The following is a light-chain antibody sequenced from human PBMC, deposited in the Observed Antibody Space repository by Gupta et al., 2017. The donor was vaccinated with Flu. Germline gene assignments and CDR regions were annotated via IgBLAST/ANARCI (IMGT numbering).Light chain of an antibody. V-gene: IGLV2-8*01. CDR1: SRDVGGYNY. Sequence: SALTQPPSASGSPGQAVTISCTGTSRDVGGYNYVSWYHQHPSKSPTLLIYEVSMRSAGVTNRFSGSKSGNTASLTVSELWAADVADYYCSSYACSNTVVFGGGTKLTVL. CDR3: SSYACSNTVV. CDR2: EVS. J-gene: IGLJ2*01.